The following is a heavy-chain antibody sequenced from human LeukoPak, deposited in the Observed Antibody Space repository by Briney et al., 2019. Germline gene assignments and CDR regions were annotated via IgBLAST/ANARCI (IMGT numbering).Heavy chain of an antibody. CDR2: IIPIFGTA. D-gene: IGHD3-22*01. V-gene: IGHV1-69*13. CDR1: GGTFSSYA. CDR3: TRMIVVVSNFDY. J-gene: IGHJ4*02. Sequence: AASVKVSCKASGGTFSSYAISWVRQAPGQGLEWMGGIIPIFGTANYAQKFQGRVTITADESTSTAYMELNSLKTEDTAVYYCTRMIVVVSNFDYWGQGTLVTVSS.